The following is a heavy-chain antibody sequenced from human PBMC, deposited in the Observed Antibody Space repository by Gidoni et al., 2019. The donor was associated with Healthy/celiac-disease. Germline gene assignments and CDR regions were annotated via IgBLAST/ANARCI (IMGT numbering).Heavy chain of an antibody. J-gene: IGHJ6*02. CDR1: GFTFRSYG. Sequence: QVQLVESGGGVVQPGRSLSLSCAASGFTFRSYGMHWVRQAPGKGLEWVAVISYDGSNKYYADSVKGRFTISRDNSKNTLYLQMNSLRAEDTAVYYCAKDRMGYSYGPSIYGMDVWGQGTTVTVSS. D-gene: IGHD5-18*01. CDR3: AKDRMGYSYGPSIYGMDV. CDR2: ISYDGSNK. V-gene: IGHV3-30*18.